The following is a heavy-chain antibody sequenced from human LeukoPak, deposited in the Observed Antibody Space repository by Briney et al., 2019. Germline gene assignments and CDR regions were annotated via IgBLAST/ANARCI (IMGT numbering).Heavy chain of an antibody. D-gene: IGHD6-13*01. Sequence: GGSLRLSCAASGFTFSSYGRRWVRQAPGKGLEWVAVISYDGSNKYYADSLKGRFTISRNNSKNTISLQMNSLRAEDTDVYYCAREGIAAAKYAFDVWGQGTMVTVSS. CDR2: ISYDGSNK. V-gene: IGHV3-30*03. CDR1: GFTFSSYG. J-gene: IGHJ3*01. CDR3: AREGIAAAKYAFDV.